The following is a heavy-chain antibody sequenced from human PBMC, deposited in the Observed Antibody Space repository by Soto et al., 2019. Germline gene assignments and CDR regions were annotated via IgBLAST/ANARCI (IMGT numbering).Heavy chain of an antibody. CDR3: ARDQGWYGRGDYGMDV. CDR1: GFTFSSYA. CDR2: ISYDGSNK. D-gene: IGHD6-19*01. V-gene: IGHV3-30-3*01. Sequence: QVRLVESGGGVVQPGRSLRLSCAASGFTFSSYAMHWVRQAPGKGLEWVAVISYDGSNKYYADSVKGRFTISRDNSKNTLYLQMNSLRAEDTAVYYCARDQGWYGRGDYGMDVWGQGTTVTVSS. J-gene: IGHJ6*02.